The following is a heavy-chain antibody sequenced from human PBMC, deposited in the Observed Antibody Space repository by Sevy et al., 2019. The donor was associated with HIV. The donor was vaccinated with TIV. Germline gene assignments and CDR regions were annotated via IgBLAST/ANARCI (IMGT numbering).Heavy chain of an antibody. V-gene: IGHV3-74*01. D-gene: IGHD2-15*01. Sequence: GGSLRLSCAASGFTFSSYGMHWVRQAPGKGLVWISRINSDGSTTSYADSVKGRFTISRDNAKNTLYLQMNSLRAEDTAVYYCARGQYCSGGNCYGWFDPWGQGTLVTVSS. CDR1: GFTFSSYG. J-gene: IGHJ5*02. CDR3: ARGQYCSGGNCYGWFDP. CDR2: INSDGSTT.